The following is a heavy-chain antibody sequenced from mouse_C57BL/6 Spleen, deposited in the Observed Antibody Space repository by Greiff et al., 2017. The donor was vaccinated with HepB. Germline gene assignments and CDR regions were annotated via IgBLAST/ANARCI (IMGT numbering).Heavy chain of an antibody. CDR3: ARRRSTMVKGYFDV. D-gene: IGHD2-2*01. Sequence: EVKLMESGPELVKPGASVKIPCKASGYTFTDYNMDWVKQSHGKSLEWIGDINPNNGGTIYNQKFKGKATLTVDKSSSTAYMELRSLTSEDTAVYYGARRRSTMVKGYFDVWGTGTTVTVSS. CDR1: GYTFTDYN. V-gene: IGHV1-18*01. CDR2: INPNNGGT. J-gene: IGHJ1*03.